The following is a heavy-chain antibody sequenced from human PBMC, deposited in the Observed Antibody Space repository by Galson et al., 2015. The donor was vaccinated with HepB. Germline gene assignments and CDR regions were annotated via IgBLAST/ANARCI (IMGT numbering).Heavy chain of an antibody. CDR3: ARGADFVVVPAAIRALDY. V-gene: IGHV3-74*01. Sequence: SLRLSCAASGFTFSSYWMHWVRQAPGKGLVWVSRIKRDGNNTSYADSVKGRFTISRDNAKNTLYLQMNSLRAEDTAVYYCARGADFVVVPAAIRALDYWGQGTLVTVSS. D-gene: IGHD2-2*02. J-gene: IGHJ4*02. CDR1: GFTFSSYW. CDR2: IKRDGNNT.